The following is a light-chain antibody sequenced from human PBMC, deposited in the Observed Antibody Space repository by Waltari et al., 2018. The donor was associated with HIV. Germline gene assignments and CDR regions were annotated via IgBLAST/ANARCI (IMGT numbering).Light chain of an antibody. J-gene: IGKJ1*01. Sequence: DIPMTQSPSSLSASVGDRVTITCRASQGISSYLAWYRQKPGKVPELLIYGASTLQSGVPSRFSGSGSGTDFTLTISILQPEDVATYFCQKYNSAPRTFGKGTKVEIK. V-gene: IGKV1-27*01. CDR2: GAS. CDR1: QGISSY. CDR3: QKYNSAPRT.